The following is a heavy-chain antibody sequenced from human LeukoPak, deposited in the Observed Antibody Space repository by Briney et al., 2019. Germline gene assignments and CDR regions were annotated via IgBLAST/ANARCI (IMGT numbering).Heavy chain of an antibody. D-gene: IGHD4-11*01. Sequence: NLGESLKISCKGSGYSFTSYWIGWVRQMPGKGLEWMGIIYPGDSDTRYSPSFQGQVTISADKSISTAYLQWSSLKASDTAMYYCARLTVTTNYYYYMDVWGKGTTVTVSS. J-gene: IGHJ6*03. CDR1: GYSFTSYW. CDR3: ARLTVTTNYYYYMDV. V-gene: IGHV5-51*01. CDR2: IYPGDSDT.